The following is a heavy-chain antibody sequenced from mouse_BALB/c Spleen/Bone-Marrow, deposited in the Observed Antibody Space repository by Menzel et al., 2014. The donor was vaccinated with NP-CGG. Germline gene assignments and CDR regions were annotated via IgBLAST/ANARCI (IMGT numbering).Heavy chain of an antibody. Sequence: QVQLQQSGAELVRPGSSVKISCKASGYAFSSYWMNWVKQRPGQGLEWLGQFWPGDGDTNYNGKFKGKATLTADKSSSTAYMQLSSLTSDDSAVYFCARGDFSYYDYVMDYWGQGTSVTVSS. D-gene: IGHD2-10*01. CDR3: ARGDFSYYDYVMDY. V-gene: IGHV1-80*01. CDR1: GYAFSSYW. CDR2: FWPGDGDT. J-gene: IGHJ4*01.